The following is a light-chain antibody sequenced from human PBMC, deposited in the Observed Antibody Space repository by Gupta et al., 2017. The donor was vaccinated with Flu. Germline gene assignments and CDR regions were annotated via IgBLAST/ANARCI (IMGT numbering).Light chain of an antibody. CDR2: GVT. CDR1: SNDMGGNNY. V-gene: IGLV2-14*04. J-gene: IGLJ2*01. Sequence: SNTISCTGTSNDMGGNNYVSCYQQPPGQSRILLIYGVTKRPSGVSGRFSASKAGYTASLTISVRQAEDEADYYCGSAISSTTLVFGGGTKLTVL. CDR3: GSAISSTTLV.